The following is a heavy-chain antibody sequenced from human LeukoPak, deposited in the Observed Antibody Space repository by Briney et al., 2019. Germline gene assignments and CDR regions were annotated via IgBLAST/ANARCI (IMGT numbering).Heavy chain of an antibody. Sequence: ETLSLTCTISGGTINSYFWSWVRQAPGRGLEWLGRIKRKTDGGTTDYAAPVKGRFTISRDDSKNTLYLQMNSLITEDTAVYYGTPGIGDYWGQGTEVTVSS. CDR2: IKRKTDGGTT. CDR3: TPGIGDY. D-gene: IGHD2-21*01. CDR1: GGTINSYF. J-gene: IGHJ4*02. V-gene: IGHV3-15*01.